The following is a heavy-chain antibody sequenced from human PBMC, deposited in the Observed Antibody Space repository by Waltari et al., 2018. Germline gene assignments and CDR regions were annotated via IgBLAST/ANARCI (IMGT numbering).Heavy chain of an antibody. CDR2: ISYDGSNK. CDR3: ARDQAKGNWNYVFDY. V-gene: IGHV3-30-3*01. Sequence: HWVRQAPGKGLEWVAVISYDGSNKYYADSVKGRFTISRDNSKNTLYLQMNSLRAEDTAVYYCARDQAKGNWNYVFDYWGQGTLVTVSS. J-gene: IGHJ4*02. D-gene: IGHD1-7*01.